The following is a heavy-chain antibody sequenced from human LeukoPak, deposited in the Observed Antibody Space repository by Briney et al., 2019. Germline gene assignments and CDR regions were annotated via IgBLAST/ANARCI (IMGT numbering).Heavy chain of an antibody. CDR3: ARGGYSSGSYNWFDP. D-gene: IGHD6-19*01. CDR1: GGSISSYY. Sequence: PSETLSLTCTVSGGSISSYYWSWIRQPPGKGLEWIGYIYYSGSTNYNPSLKSRVTISVDTSKNQFSLKLSSVTAADTAVHYCARGGYSSGSYNWFDPWGQGTLVTVSS. V-gene: IGHV4-59*01. CDR2: IYYSGST. J-gene: IGHJ5*02.